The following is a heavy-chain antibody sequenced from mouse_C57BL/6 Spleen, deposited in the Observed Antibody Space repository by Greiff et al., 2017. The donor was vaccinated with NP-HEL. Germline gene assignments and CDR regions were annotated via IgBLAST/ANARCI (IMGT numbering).Heavy chain of an antibody. CDR3: TRGNPGGFDY. CDR2: IDPETGGT. J-gene: IGHJ2*01. Sequence: QVQLQQPGAELVRPGASVTLSCKASGYTFTDYEMHWVKQTPVHGLEWIGAIDPETGGTAYNQKFKGKAILTADKSSSTAYMELRSLTSEDSAVYYCTRGNPGGFDYWGQGTTLTVSS. D-gene: IGHD1-1*02. CDR1: GYTFTDYE. V-gene: IGHV1-15*01.